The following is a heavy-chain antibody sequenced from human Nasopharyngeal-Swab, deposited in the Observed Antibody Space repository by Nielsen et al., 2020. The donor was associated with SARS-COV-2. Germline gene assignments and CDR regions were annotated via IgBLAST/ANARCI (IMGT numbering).Heavy chain of an antibody. J-gene: IGHJ4*02. Sequence: ESLKISCAASGFTFSGSSMHWVRQAPGKGLEWVGHVKSKSKNYVTTYSGSMKGRFTISRDDSKNTAYLQMDSLQAEDTAIYYCSASVATRSDYWGQGTLVTVSS. D-gene: IGHD1-14*01. CDR1: GFTFSGSS. V-gene: IGHV3-73*01. CDR2: VKSKSKNYVT. CDR3: SASVATRSDY.